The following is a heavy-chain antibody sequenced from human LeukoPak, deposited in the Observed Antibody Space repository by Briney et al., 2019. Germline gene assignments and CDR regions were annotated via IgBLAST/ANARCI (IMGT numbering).Heavy chain of an antibody. CDR3: AKSIVLWFGELVDSYYYYGMDV. D-gene: IGHD3-10*01. J-gene: IGHJ6*02. V-gene: IGHV3-30*02. CDR1: GFTFSSYG. Sequence: GGSLRLSCAASGFTFSSYGMHWVRQAPGKGLEWVAFIRYDGSSKYYADSVKGRFTISRDNSKNTLYLQMNSLRAEDTAVYYCAKSIVLWFGELVDSYYYYGMDVWGQGTTVTVSS. CDR2: IRYDGSSK.